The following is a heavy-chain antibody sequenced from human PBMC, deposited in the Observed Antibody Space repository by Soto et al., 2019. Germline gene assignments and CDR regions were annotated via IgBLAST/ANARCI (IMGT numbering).Heavy chain of an antibody. J-gene: IGHJ4*02. V-gene: IGHV3-23*01. CDR2: ISGSGGST. Sequence: PGGSLRLSCAASGFTFSSYAMSWVRQAPGKGLEWVSAISGSGGSTYYADSVKGRFTISRDNSKNTLYLQMNSLRAEDTAVYYCAKDHSSEYSSSSFPADFDYWGQGTLVTVSS. CDR1: GFTFSSYA. D-gene: IGHD6-6*01. CDR3: AKDHSSEYSSSSFPADFDY.